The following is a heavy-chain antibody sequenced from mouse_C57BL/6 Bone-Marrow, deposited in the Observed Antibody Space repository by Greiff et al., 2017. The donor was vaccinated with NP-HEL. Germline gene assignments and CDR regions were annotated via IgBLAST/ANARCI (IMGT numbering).Heavy chain of an antibody. CDR2: ISDGGSYT. D-gene: IGHD2-5*01. CDR3: ARVYYSNYVPY. Sequence: EVQGVESGGGLVKPGGSLKLSCAASGFSFSSYAMSWVRQTPEKRLEWVATISDGGSYTYYPDNVKGRFTISRDNAKNNLYLQMSQLKSEETAMYYCARVYYSNYVPYWGQGTLVTVSA. V-gene: IGHV5-4*01. CDR1: GFSFSSYA. J-gene: IGHJ3*01.